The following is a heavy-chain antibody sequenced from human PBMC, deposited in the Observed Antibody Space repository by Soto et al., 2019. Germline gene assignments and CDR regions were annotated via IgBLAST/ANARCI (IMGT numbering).Heavy chain of an antibody. Sequence: EVQLVESGGGLVKPGGSLRLSCAASGFTFSNAWMTWVRQAPGKGLEWVGRVKSKTDGGTIDYAAPVKDRFTISRDDSKNTLYLQMNSLKPGDTAVYYCIGTYSGSSMRLDYGGQGTLVTFSS. D-gene: IGHD5-12*01. V-gene: IGHV3-15*01. CDR3: IGTYSGSSMRLDY. CDR2: VKSKTDGGTI. CDR1: GFTFSNAW. J-gene: IGHJ4*02.